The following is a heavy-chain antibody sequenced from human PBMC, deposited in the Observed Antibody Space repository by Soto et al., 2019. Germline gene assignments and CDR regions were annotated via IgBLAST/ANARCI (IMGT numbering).Heavy chain of an antibody. V-gene: IGHV4-59*08. CDR3: ARRYGYSFDY. D-gene: IGHD1-1*01. J-gene: IGHJ4*02. Sequence: QVQLQESGPGLVKPSETLSLTCTVSGGSISSYYWSWIRQPPGKELEWIGYIYYSGSTNYNPSLKSRVTISVDTSKNQFSLKLSSVPAADTAVYYCARRYGYSFDYWGQGTLVTVSS. CDR1: GGSISSYY. CDR2: IYYSGST.